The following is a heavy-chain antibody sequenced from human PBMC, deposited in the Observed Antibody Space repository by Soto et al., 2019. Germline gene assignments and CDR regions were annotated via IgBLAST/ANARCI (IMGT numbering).Heavy chain of an antibody. CDR2: IIPILGIA. J-gene: IGHJ4*02. D-gene: IGHD3-3*01. V-gene: IGHV1-69*04. Sequence: SVKVSCKASGGTFSSYTISWVRQAPGQGLEWMGRIIPILGIANYAQKFQGRVTITADKSTSTAYMELSSLRSEDTAVYYCARDRDFWSGDEYYFDYWGQGTLVTVSS. CDR3: ARDRDFWSGDEYYFDY. CDR1: GGTFSSYT.